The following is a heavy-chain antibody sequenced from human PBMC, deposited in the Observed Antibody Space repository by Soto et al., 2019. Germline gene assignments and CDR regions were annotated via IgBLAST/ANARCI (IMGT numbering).Heavy chain of an antibody. V-gene: IGHV4-39*07. D-gene: IGHD3-16*01. CDR3: ARGGDPRFYYYRLDV. CDR1: GGSISSSSYY. J-gene: IGHJ6*02. Sequence: SETLSLTCTVSGGSISSSSYYWGWIRHPPGKGLEWIGSIYYSGSTYYNPSLKSRVTISVDTSKNQFSLKLKSLTTADTAVYYCARGGDPRFYYYRLDVWGQATTVTVSS. CDR2: IYYSGST.